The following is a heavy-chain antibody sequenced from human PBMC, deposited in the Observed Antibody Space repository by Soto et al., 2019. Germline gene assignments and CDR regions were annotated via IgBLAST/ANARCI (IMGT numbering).Heavy chain of an antibody. J-gene: IGHJ4*02. D-gene: IGHD4-17*01. V-gene: IGHV1-46*01. Sequence: ASVKVSCKASGYRFTSYYMHWVRQAPGQGLEWMGRIIPSRGRANYAQKFQGRVTITADKSTSTAYMELSSLRSEDTAVYYCARALNRTYGDYYFDYWGQGTLVTVSS. CDR3: ARALNRTYGDYYFDY. CDR2: IIPSRGRA. CDR1: GYRFTSYY.